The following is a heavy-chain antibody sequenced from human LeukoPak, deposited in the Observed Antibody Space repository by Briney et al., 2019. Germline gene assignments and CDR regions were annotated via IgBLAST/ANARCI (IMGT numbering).Heavy chain of an antibody. CDR1: GYTFTGYY. D-gene: IGHD2-15*01. V-gene: IGHV1-2*02. CDR2: INPNSGGT. J-gene: IGHJ6*02. Sequence: ASVTLSCTASGYTFTGYYMHWVRQAPGQGLEWMGWINPNSGGTNYAQKFQGRVTMTRDTSISTAYMEMSRLRSDDTAVYYCARAVLTRVVAATHDYYYGMDVWGQGTTVTVSS. CDR3: ARAVLTRVVAATHDYYYGMDV.